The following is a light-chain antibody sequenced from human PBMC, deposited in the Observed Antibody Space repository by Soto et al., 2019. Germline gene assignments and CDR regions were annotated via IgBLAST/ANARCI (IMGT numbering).Light chain of an antibody. Sequence: EIVLTQSPGTLSLSPGESATLACRASQSVSSSSLAWYQQKPGQAPRLLLYGASSRATGIPDRFSGSGSGTDFTLTISRLEPEDFAVYYCQQDGSSPLTFGGGTKGEIK. V-gene: IGKV3-20*01. CDR3: QQDGSSPLT. CDR1: QSVSSSS. J-gene: IGKJ4*01. CDR2: GAS.